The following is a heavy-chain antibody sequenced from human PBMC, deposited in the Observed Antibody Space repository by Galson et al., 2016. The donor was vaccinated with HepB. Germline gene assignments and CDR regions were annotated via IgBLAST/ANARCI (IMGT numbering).Heavy chain of an antibody. V-gene: IGHV5-51*01. CDR1: GYKFTNHW. CDR3: VRAFSTGTTTAPFDY. J-gene: IGHJ4*01. CDR2: VYPGDSDT. D-gene: IGHD1-1*01. Sequence: QSGAEVKKPGESLKISCKTSGYKFTNHWIGWVRQVPGKGLEWMGSVYPGDSDTRYSPSFQAQVTVSADNFIAPAYLQWSSLKASDTAIYFGVRAFSTGTTTAPFDYWGPGILVTVSS.